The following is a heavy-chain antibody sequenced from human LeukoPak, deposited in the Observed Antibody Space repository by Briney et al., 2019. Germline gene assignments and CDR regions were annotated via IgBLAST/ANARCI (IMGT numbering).Heavy chain of an antibody. CDR1: GYTFTSYD. CDR3: ARGQLERRADYYYMDV. CDR2: MNPNSGNT. Sequence: ASVKVSCKASGYTFTSYDINWVRQATGQGLEWMGWMNPNSGNTGYAQKFQGRVTITRNTSISTAYMELSSLRSEDTAVYYCARGQLERRADYYYMDVWGKGTTVTVSS. D-gene: IGHD1-1*01. J-gene: IGHJ6*03. V-gene: IGHV1-8*03.